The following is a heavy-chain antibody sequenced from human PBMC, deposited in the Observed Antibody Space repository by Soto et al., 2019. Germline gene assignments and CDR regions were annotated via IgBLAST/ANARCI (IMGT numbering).Heavy chain of an antibody. CDR2: ISDGGDLT. CDR1: GFAFSSHS. CDR3: ARRVIGSSRAFDI. J-gene: IGHJ3*02. V-gene: IGHV3-23*01. D-gene: IGHD3-10*01. Sequence: VQLLESGGGLAQPGGSLRLSCAASGFAFSSHSMSWVRQAPEKGLEWVAGISDGGDLTYNADSVRGRFTISRDNSRNTLYLQMNSLRAEDTAVYYCARRVIGSSRAFDIWGQGTMVTVSS.